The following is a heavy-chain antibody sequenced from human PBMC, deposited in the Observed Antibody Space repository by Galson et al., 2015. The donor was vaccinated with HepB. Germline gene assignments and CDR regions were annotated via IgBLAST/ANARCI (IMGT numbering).Heavy chain of an antibody. D-gene: IGHD5-12*01. CDR2: ISWDGGSN. J-gene: IGHJ4*02. CDR1: GFTFVAYA. CDR3: AKDSGNKSVATNKVPPHLDY. V-gene: IGHV3-43D*03. Sequence: SLSLSCEASGFTFVAYAMPWVRQAPGKGLEWVPLISWDGGSNYYADSVKGRFTISRDNTKNSLYLQMNSLRAEDTAVYYCAKDSGNKSVATNKVPPHLDYWGQGTLVTVSS.